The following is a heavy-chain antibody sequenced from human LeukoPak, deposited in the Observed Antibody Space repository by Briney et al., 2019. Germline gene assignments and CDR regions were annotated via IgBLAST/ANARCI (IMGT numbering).Heavy chain of an antibody. Sequence: GGSLRLSCAVSGFTFSRYAMHWVRQAPGKGLEWVAVIWCDGTNKYYADSVKGRFTISRDNSKNTLSLQMNSLRTEDTAVYYCAKAPVGNPVLSFFDYWGQGTLVTVSS. D-gene: IGHD4-23*01. J-gene: IGHJ4*02. V-gene: IGHV3-30*02. CDR3: AKAPVGNPVLSFFDY. CDR1: GFTFSRYA. CDR2: IWCDGTNK.